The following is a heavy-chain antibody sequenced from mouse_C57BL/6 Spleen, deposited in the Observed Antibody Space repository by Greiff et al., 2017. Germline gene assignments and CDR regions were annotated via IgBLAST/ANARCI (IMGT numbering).Heavy chain of an antibody. CDR3: ARWGYYYGSSYLYWYFDV. CDR2: IYPGDGDT. Sequence: QVHVKQSGAELVKPGASVKISCKASGYAFSSYWMNWVKQRPGKGLEWIGQIYPGDGDTNYNGKFKGKATLTADKSSSTAYMQLSSLTSEDSAVYCCARWGYYYGSSYLYWYFDVWGTGTTVTVSS. D-gene: IGHD1-1*01. J-gene: IGHJ1*03. V-gene: IGHV1-80*01. CDR1: GYAFSSYW.